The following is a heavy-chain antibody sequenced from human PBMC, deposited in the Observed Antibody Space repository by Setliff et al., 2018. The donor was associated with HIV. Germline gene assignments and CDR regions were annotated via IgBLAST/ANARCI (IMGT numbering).Heavy chain of an antibody. Sequence: LKISCKASGYNFISYYIGWVRQMPGKGLEWMGIIYPGDSDTRYGPSFEGQVTISADWSITTAFLQWNSLKASDTAMYYCARRPVSDTFDVWGQGTMVT. J-gene: IGHJ3*01. CDR3: ARRPVSDTFDV. V-gene: IGHV5-51*01. CDR1: GYNFISYY. CDR2: IYPGDSDT.